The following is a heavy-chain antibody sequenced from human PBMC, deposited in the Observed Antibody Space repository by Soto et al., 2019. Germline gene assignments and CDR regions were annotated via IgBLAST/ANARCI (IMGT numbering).Heavy chain of an antibody. CDR2: INSDGSST. CDR3: VGYSSSSKDYYYYGMDV. V-gene: IGHV3-74*01. CDR1: GFTFSSYW. D-gene: IGHD6-6*01. J-gene: IGHJ6*02. Sequence: LRLSCAASGFTFSSYWMHWVRQAPGKGLVWVSRINSDGSSTSYADSVKGRFTISRDNAKNTLYLQMNSLRAEDTAVYYCVGYSSSSKDYYYYGMDVWGQGTTVTVSS.